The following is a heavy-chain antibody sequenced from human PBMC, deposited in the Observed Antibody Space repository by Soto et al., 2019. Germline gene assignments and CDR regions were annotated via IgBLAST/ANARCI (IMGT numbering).Heavy chain of an antibody. Sequence: GGSLRLSCAASGFTFSSYAMSWVRQAPGKGLEWVSAISGSGGSTYYADSVKGRFTVSRDNSKNTRYLQMHSLRAEDTAVYYCAKDRVMITLAGVIVKSWGDAFDIWGQGTMATVSS. CDR3: AKDRVMITLAGVIVKSWGDAFDI. D-gene: IGHD3-16*02. J-gene: IGHJ3*02. V-gene: IGHV3-23*01. CDR1: GFTFSSYA. CDR2: ISGSGGST.